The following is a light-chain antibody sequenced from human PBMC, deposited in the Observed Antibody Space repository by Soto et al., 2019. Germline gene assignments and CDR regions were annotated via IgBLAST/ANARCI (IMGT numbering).Light chain of an antibody. Sequence: EIVMTQSPDTLSVSPGERATLSCRASQPVSRNVAWYQQKPGQAPRLLIYGASTRATGIPARFSGSGSGTEFTLTISGLQSEDFAVYYCQQYNKWPPLTFGGGTKVEIK. J-gene: IGKJ4*01. CDR3: QQYNKWPPLT. V-gene: IGKV3-15*01. CDR2: GAS. CDR1: QPVSRN.